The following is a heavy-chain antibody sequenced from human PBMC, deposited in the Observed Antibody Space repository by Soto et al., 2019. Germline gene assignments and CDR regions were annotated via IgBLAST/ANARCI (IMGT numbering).Heavy chain of an antibody. CDR3: ARSPPSDATSDGVYYYYYGIDV. Sequence: ASVKVSCKASGGTFSSYAISWVRQAPGQGLEWMGGIIPIFGTANYAQKFQGRVTITADESTSTAYMELSSLRSEDTAVYYCARSPPSDATSDGVYYYYYGIDVWGQGTTVTVSS. D-gene: IGHD3-10*01. CDR1: GGTFSSYA. J-gene: IGHJ6*02. CDR2: IIPIFGTA. V-gene: IGHV1-69*13.